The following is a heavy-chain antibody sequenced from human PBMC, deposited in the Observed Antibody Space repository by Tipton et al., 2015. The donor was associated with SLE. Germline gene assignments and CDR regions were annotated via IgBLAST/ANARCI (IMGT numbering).Heavy chain of an antibody. D-gene: IGHD6-19*01. CDR3: ARSSGWRQGAFDI. Sequence: TLSLTCAVSGYSISSGYYWGWIRQPPGKGLEWIGEINHSGSTNYNPSLKSRVTISVDTSKNQFSLKLSSVTAADTAVYYCARSSGWRQGAFDIWGQGTMVTVSS. V-gene: IGHV4-38-2*01. CDR1: GYSISSGYY. J-gene: IGHJ3*02. CDR2: INHSGST.